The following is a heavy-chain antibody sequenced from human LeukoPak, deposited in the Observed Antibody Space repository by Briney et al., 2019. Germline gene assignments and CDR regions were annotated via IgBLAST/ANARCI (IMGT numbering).Heavy chain of an antibody. CDR3: AKSQSTLRTYDAFDV. Sequence: GGSLRLSCAASRFTFSDYGMHWVRQAPGMGLEWVAVIWYDGSRRYYADSVKGRFTISRDNSKNTLYLEMSSLRAEDTAVYYCAKSQSTLRTYDAFDVWGRGTLVTVSS. D-gene: IGHD1-14*01. CDR1: RFTFSDYG. V-gene: IGHV3-33*06. CDR2: IWYDGSRR. J-gene: IGHJ3*01.